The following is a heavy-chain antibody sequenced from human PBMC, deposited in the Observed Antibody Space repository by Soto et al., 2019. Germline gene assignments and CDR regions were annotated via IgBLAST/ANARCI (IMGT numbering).Heavy chain of an antibody. V-gene: IGHV4-59*01. CDR2: IYYSGST. Sequence: SETLSLTCTVSGGSISSYYWSWIRQPPGKGLEWIGYIYYSGSTNYNPSLKSRVTMSVDTSKNQFSLTLSPVTAADTAVYYCARVSSSSWYYLEYWGQGILVTVSS. CDR3: ARVSSSSWYYLEY. J-gene: IGHJ4*02. D-gene: IGHD6-13*01. CDR1: GGSISSYY.